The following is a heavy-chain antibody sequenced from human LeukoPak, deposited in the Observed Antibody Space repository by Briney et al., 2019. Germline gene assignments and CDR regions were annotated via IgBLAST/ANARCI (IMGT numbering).Heavy chain of an antibody. CDR1: GGSISSGGYY. CDR3: ARGPPRPLRFDY. CDR2: IYYSGST. V-gene: IGHV4-31*03. J-gene: IGHJ4*02. Sequence: SQTRSLTCTVSGGSISSGGYYWSWIRQHPGKGLEWIGYIYYSGSTYYNPSLKSRVTISVDTSKNQFSLKLSSVTAADTAVYYCARGPPRPLRFDYWGQGTLVSVSS.